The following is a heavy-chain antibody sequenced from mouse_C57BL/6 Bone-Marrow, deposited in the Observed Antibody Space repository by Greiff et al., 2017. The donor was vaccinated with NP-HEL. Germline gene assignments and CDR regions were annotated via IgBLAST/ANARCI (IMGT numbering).Heavy chain of an antibody. CDR1: GYAFTNYL. V-gene: IGHV1-54*01. Sequence: VQLQQSGAELVRPGTSVKVSCKASGYAFTNYLIERVKQRPGQGLEWIGVINPGSGGTNYNEKFKGKATLTADKSSSTAYMQLSSLTSEDSAVYFCARPDGYWGQGTTLTVSS. CDR3: ARPDGY. CDR2: INPGSGGT. J-gene: IGHJ2*01.